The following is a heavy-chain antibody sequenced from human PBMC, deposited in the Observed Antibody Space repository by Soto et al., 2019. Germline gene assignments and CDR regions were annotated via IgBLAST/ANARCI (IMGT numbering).Heavy chain of an antibody. J-gene: IGHJ4*02. Sequence: GGSLRLSCVASGFYFSDFAMSWVRQAPGNGLEWVSSVSGSGSATFYADSVQGRFAISRDNSKSTVYLQMNSLRDEDTAIYHCAKGGVGARGTKLPFNSWGQGTLVTVSS. CDR2: VSGSGSAT. CDR3: AKGGVGARGTKLPFNS. V-gene: IGHV3-23*01. D-gene: IGHD1-26*01. CDR1: GFYFSDFA.